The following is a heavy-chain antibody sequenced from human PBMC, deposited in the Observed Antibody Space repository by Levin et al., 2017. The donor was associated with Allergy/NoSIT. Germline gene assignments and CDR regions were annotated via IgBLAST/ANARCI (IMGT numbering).Heavy chain of an antibody. CDR3: AREGGIAAAGKRFDY. CDR1: GYTFTSYY. CDR2: INPSGGST. Sequence: ASVKVSCKASGYTFTSYYMHWVRQAPGQGLEWMGIINPSGGSTSYAQKFQGRVTMTRDTSTSTVYMELSSLRSEDTAVYYCAREGGIAAAGKRFDYWGQGTLVTVSS. J-gene: IGHJ4*02. D-gene: IGHD6-13*01. V-gene: IGHV1-46*01.